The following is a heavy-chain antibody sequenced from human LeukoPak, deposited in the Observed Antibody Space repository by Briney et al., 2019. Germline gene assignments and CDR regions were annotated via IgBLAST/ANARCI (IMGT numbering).Heavy chain of an antibody. Sequence: SETLSLTCNVSGGSIRSYYWSWIRQPPGKGLEWIGYIYYSGSTNYNPSLKSRVTISVDTSKNQFSLKLSSVTAADTAVYYCARSIMITFGGVIVMKKPNWFDPWGQGTLVTVSS. CDR1: GGSIRSYY. D-gene: IGHD3-16*02. CDR2: IYYSGST. J-gene: IGHJ5*02. CDR3: ARSIMITFGGVIVMKKPNWFDP. V-gene: IGHV4-59*12.